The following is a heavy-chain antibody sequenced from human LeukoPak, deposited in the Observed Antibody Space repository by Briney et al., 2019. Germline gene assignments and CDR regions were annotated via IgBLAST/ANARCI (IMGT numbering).Heavy chain of an antibody. CDR1: GGSFSGYY. CDR2: INHSGST. CDR3: ARGRRIQLWGSYYYMDV. D-gene: IGHD5-18*01. V-gene: IGHV4-34*01. Sequence: PSETLSLTCAVCGGSFSGYYWSWIRQPPGKGLEWIGEINHSGSTNYNPSLKSRVTISVDTSKNQFSLKLSSVTAADTAVYYCARGRRIQLWGSYYYMDVWGKGTTVTVSS. J-gene: IGHJ6*03.